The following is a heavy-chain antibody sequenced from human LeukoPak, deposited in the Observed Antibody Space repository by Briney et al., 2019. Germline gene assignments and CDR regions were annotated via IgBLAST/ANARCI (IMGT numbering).Heavy chain of an antibody. D-gene: IGHD3-3*01. CDR1: GDSVSSNSAA. CDR2: TYYRSKWYN. J-gene: IGHJ5*02. CDR3: ARVIRVLKPIGFEYHWFDP. Sequence: PSQTLSLTCAISGDSVSSNSAAWNWIRQSPSRGLEWLGRTYYRSKWYNDYAVSVKSRITINPDTSKNQFSLQLNSVTPEDTAVYYCARVIRVLKPIGFEYHWFDPWGQGTLVTVSS. V-gene: IGHV6-1*01.